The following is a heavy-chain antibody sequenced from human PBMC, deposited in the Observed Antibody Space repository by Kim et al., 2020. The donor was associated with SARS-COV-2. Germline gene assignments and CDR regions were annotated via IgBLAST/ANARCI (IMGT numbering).Heavy chain of an antibody. CDR1: GFTFSSYS. CDR3: AKDGRHNSGWNGDRY. CDR2: ISSSSSYT. J-gene: IGHJ4*01. Sequence: GGSLRLSCAASGFTFSSYSMNWVRQAPGKGLEWVSSISSSSSYTYYADSVKGRFTISRDNAKNTPYLQMNSLRAEDTAVYYCAKDGRHNSGWNGDRYWG. D-gene: IGHD6-19*01. V-gene: IGHV3-21*04.